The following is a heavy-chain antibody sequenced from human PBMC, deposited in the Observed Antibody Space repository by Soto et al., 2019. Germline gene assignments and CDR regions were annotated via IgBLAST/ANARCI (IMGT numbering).Heavy chain of an antibody. J-gene: IGHJ4*02. CDR2: INAGNGNT. D-gene: IGHD3-22*01. CDR3: ARVPIFLHRRAPYDSSGYYLDY. Sequence: ASVKVSCKASGYTFTSYAMHCVRQAPGQRLEWMGWINAGNGNTKYSQKFQGRVTITRDTSASTAYMELSSLRSEDTAVYYCARVPIFLHRRAPYDSSGYYLDYWGQGTLVTVSS. CDR1: GYTFTSYA. V-gene: IGHV1-3*01.